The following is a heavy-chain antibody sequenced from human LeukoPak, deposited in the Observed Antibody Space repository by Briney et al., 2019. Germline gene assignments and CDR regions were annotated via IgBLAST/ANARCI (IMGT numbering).Heavy chain of an antibody. CDR1: GGSISSYY. Sequence: PSETLSLTCTVSGGSISSYYWSWIRQPPGKGLEWIAYISDIGSINYNPSLKSRVTISLDTSKNQFSLKLSSVTAADTAVYYCARGYYDSSGTPRTFDIWGQGTMVTVSS. CDR2: ISDIGSI. J-gene: IGHJ3*02. CDR3: ARGYYDSSGTPRTFDI. V-gene: IGHV4-59*12. D-gene: IGHD3-22*01.